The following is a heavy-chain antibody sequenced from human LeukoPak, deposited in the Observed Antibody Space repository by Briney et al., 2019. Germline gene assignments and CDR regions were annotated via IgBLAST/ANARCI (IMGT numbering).Heavy chain of an antibody. Sequence: NSGESLKISCQGSGYSFTSYWIGWVRQMPGKGLEWMGIIYPGDSDTRYSPSFQCQVTILADKSISTAYLQWSSLKASDTAMYYCATTLAAAGTYWGQGTLATVSS. CDR2: IYPGDSDT. J-gene: IGHJ4*02. CDR1: GYSFTSYW. CDR3: ATTLAAAGTY. V-gene: IGHV5-51*01. D-gene: IGHD6-13*01.